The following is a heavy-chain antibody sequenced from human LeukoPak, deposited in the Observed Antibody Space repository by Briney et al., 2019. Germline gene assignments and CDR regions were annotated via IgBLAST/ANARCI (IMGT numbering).Heavy chain of an antibody. CDR2: IIPIFGTA. CDR1: GGTFSSYA. D-gene: IGHD2-2*01. CDR3: ARSPSPKYGIVVVPAAMGLPLYYYYMDV. V-gene: IGHV1-69*05. Sequence: SVKVSCKASGGTFSSYAISWVRQAPGQGLEWMGGIIPIFGTANYAQKLQGRVTITTDESTSTAYMELSSLRSEDTAVYYCARSPSPKYGIVVVPAAMGLPLYYYYMDVWGKGTTVTVSS. J-gene: IGHJ6*03.